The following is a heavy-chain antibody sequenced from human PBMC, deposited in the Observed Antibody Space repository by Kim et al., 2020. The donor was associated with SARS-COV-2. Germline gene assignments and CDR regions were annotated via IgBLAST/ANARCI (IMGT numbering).Heavy chain of an antibody. CDR2: ISGSGGST. CDR3: AKLDPDVDTAMGRD. V-gene: IGHV3-23*01. J-gene: IGHJ4*02. CDR1: GFTFSSYS. D-gene: IGHD5-18*01. Sequence: GGSLRLSCAASGFTFSSYSMSWVRQAPGKGLEWVSAISGSGGSTYYADSVKGRFTISRDNSKNTLYLQMNSLRAEDTAVYYCAKLDPDVDTAMGRDWGQGTLVTVSS.